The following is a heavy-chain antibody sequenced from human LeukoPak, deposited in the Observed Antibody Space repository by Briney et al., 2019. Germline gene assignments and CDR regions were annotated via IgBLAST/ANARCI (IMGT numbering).Heavy chain of an antibody. J-gene: IGHJ6*03. Sequence: SETLSLTCTVSGYSISSGYYWGWIRQPPGKGLEWIGSMYHSGTTYYNPSLKSRVTLSVDTSKNQFSLKLSSVTAADTAVYYCARGGPPSAGYYYYMDVWGKGTTVTVSS. CDR1: GYSISSGYY. CDR2: MYHSGTT. D-gene: IGHD6-13*01. V-gene: IGHV4-38-2*02. CDR3: ARGGPPSAGYYYYMDV.